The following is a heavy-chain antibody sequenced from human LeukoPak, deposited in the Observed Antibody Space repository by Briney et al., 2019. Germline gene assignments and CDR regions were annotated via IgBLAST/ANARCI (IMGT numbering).Heavy chain of an antibody. CDR1: GGSFSGYY. CDR2: INHSGST. Sequence: SETLSLTCAVYGGSFSGYYWSWIRQPPGKGLEWIGEINHSGSTNYNPSLKSRVTISVDTSKNQFSLKLSSVTAAGTAVYYCARDVVVVVAATWYFDLWGRGTLVTVSS. V-gene: IGHV4-34*01. CDR3: ARDVVVVVAATWYFDL. J-gene: IGHJ2*01. D-gene: IGHD2-15*01.